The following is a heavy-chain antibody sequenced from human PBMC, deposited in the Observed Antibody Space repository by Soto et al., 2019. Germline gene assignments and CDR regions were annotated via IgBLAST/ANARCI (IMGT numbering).Heavy chain of an antibody. J-gene: IGHJ4*02. CDR2: IYYSGST. Sequence: SETLSLTCTVSGGSISSSSYYWGWIRQPPGKGLEWIGSIYYSGSTYYNPSLKSRVTISVDTSKNQFSLKLSSVTAADTAVYYCARRGGTGSGQLYDYVWGAIRWGQGTLVTVSS. CDR3: ARRGGTGSGQLYDYVWGAIR. D-gene: IGHD3-16*01. V-gene: IGHV4-39*01. CDR1: GGSISSSSYY.